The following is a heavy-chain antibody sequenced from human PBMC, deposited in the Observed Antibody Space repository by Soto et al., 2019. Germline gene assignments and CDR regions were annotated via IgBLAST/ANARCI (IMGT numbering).Heavy chain of an antibody. D-gene: IGHD5-12*01. J-gene: IGHJ4*02. CDR1: GSTFTNFA. Sequence: GGSLRLSCTTSGSTFTNFAMTWVRQAPGKGLEWVSSISAAGVSTYYADSVKGRVTVSRDNSRNMLHLQLNSLRVEDAATYYCAKVFRGYSGYVDSWGQGTLVTV. V-gene: IGHV3-23*01. CDR2: ISAAGVST. CDR3: AKVFRGYSGYVDS.